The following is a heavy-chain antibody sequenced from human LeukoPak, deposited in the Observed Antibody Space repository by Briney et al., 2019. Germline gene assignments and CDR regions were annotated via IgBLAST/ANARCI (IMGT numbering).Heavy chain of an antibody. J-gene: IGHJ4*02. CDR2: ISAYNGNT. V-gene: IGHV1-18*01. CDR3: ARDCSSTSCYAAGDY. Sequence: ASVKVSCMASGYTFTSYDISWVRQAPGQGLEWMGWISAYNGNTNYAQKLQGRVTMTRDTSISTAYMELSRLRSDDTAVYYCARDCSSTSCYAAGDYWGQGTLVTVSS. CDR1: GYTFTSYD. D-gene: IGHD2-2*01.